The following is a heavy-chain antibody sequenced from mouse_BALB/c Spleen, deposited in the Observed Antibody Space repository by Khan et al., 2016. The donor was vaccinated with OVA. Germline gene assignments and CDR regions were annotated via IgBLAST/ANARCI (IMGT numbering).Heavy chain of an antibody. CDR2: IYPGNGYT. CDR1: GSTFTSYG. V-gene: IGHV1S134*01. CDR3: TTAYYRYYFDY. Sequence: EVKLEESGAELGRPGSSVKLSCKTSGSTFTSYGIKWVKQRPGQGLEWIGYIYPGNGYTEYNERFQGKAILTSDTSSSTAYMQLRSLTSEDSAIDFGTTAYYRYYFDYWGQGTTLTVSS. J-gene: IGHJ2*01. D-gene: IGHD2-14*01.